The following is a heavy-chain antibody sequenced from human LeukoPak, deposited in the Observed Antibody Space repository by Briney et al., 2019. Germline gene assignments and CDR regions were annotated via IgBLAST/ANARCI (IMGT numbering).Heavy chain of an antibody. CDR1: GFTFSSYW. CDR3: ARDLGYNWNDIFFSWFDP. J-gene: IGHJ5*02. CDR2: IKQDGSEK. D-gene: IGHD1-1*01. Sequence: PGGSLRLSCAASGFTFSSYWMSWVRQAPGKGLEWVANIKQDGSEKYYVDSVKGRFTISRDNAMNSLYLQMNSLRAEDTAVYYCARDLGYNWNDIFFSWFDPWGQGTLVTVTS. V-gene: IGHV3-7*01.